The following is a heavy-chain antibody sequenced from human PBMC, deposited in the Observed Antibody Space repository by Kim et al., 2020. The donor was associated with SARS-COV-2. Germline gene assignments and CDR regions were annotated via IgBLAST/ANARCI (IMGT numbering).Heavy chain of an antibody. Sequence: ADSVKGRFTSSRDNSKTSLYLQMNSLRTEDTALYYCAKEIGYEGIDGMDVWGQGTTVTVSS. CDR3: AKEIGYEGIDGMDV. D-gene: IGHD2-2*01. J-gene: IGHJ6*02. V-gene: IGHV3-43*01.